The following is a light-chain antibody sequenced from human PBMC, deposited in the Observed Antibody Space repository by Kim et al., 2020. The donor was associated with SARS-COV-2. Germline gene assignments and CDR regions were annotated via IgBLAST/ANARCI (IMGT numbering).Light chain of an antibody. CDR1: QTVGYD. J-gene: IGKJ4*01. CDR3: QQRSNWPLT. Sequence: WSPGERATLSCRASQTVGYDLAWYQQKPGQAPRLLIDDASNRATGIPARFSGSGSGTDFNFTISSLEPEDFAVYYCQQRSNWPLTFGGGTQVDIK. V-gene: IGKV3-11*01. CDR2: DAS.